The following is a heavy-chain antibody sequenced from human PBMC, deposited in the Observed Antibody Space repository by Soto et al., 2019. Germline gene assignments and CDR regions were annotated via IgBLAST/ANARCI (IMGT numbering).Heavy chain of an antibody. CDR1: GYTFTSYY. CDR3: ARVNEGDRWE. Sequence: EASVKVSCKASGYTFTSYYMHWVRQAPGQGLEWKGIINPSGGSTSYAQKFQGRVTMTSDTSTSTVYMELSSLSSDDTAMNYCARVNEGDRWEGGREPLVPVSS. V-gene: IGHV1-46*03. J-gene: IGHJ4*02. CDR2: INPSGGST. D-gene: IGHD1-26*01.